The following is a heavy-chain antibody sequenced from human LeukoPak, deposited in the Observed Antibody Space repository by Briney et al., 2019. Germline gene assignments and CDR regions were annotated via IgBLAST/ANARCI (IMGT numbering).Heavy chain of an antibody. V-gene: IGHV1-69*05. CDR1: GGTFSSYA. D-gene: IGHD1-1*01. Sequence: ASVKVSCKASGGTFSSYAISWVRQAPGQGLEWMGGIIPIFGTANYAQKLQGRVTMTTDTSTSTAYMELRSLRSDDTAVYYCAASTGTFDYWGQGTLVTVSS. CDR3: AASTGTFDY. J-gene: IGHJ4*02. CDR2: IIPIFGTA.